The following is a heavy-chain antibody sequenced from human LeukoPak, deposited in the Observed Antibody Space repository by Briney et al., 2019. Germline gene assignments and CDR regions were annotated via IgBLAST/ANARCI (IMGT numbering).Heavy chain of an antibody. CDR2: IYYSGST. CDR1: GGSISSSSYY. CDR3: ARPYYYDSRIDP. J-gene: IGHJ5*02. V-gene: IGHV4-30-4*08. D-gene: IGHD3-22*01. Sequence: PSETLSLTCTVSGGSISSSSYYWGWIRQPPGKGLEWIGYIYYSGSTYYNPSLKSRVTISVDTSKNQLSLKLTSVTAADTAVYYCARPYYYDSRIDPWGQGTLVTVSS.